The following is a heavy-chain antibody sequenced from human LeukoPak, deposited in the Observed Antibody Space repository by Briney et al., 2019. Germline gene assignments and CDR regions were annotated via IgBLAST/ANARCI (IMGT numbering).Heavy chain of an antibody. J-gene: IGHJ6*04. CDR2: ISYDGSNK. D-gene: IGHD3-10*01. V-gene: IGHV3-30*04. CDR3: ARDFWYAGSYYNRTYYCYYGMDV. CDR1: GFTFSSYA. Sequence: GGSLRLSCAASGFTFSSYAMHWVRQAPGKGLEWVAVISYDGSNKYYADSVKGRFTISGDNSKNTLYLQMNSLRAEDTAVYYCARDFWYAGSYYNRTYYCYYGMDVWGKGTTVTVSS.